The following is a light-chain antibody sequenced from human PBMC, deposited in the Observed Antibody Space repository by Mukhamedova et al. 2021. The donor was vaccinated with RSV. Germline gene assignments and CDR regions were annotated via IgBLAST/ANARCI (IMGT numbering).Light chain of an antibody. CDR3: QQYNNWPPWT. CDR1: QSVSSN. Sequence: ASQSVSSNLAWYQQKPGQAPRLPIYGASTRATGIPARFSGSGSGTEFTLTISSLQSEDFAVYYCQQYNNWPPWTFGQGTKVEIK. CDR2: GAS. V-gene: IGKV3-15*01. J-gene: IGKJ1*01.